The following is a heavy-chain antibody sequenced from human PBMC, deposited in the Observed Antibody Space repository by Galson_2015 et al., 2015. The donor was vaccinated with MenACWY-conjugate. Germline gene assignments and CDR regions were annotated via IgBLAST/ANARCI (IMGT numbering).Heavy chain of an antibody. CDR1: GFTFSNYG. CDR2: ISFDGGNK. CDR3: AKDAYSNSWSQPLDY. V-gene: IGHV3-30*18. J-gene: IGHJ4*02. Sequence: SLRLFCAASGFTFSNYGMHWVRQAPGKGLEWVAVISFDGGNKYYVDSVKGRFTISIDNSKNTLYLQMNSLRPEDTAVYYCAKDAYSNSWSQPLDYWGQGTLVTVSS. D-gene: IGHD2-15*01.